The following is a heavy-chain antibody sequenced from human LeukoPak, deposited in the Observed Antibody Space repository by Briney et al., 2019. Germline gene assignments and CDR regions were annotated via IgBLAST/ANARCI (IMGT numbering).Heavy chain of an antibody. CDR2: ISWNSGSI. Sequence: PGGSLRLSCAASGFTFDDYAMHWVRQAPGKGLEWVSGISWNSGSIGYADSVKGRFTISRDNAKNSLYLQMNSLRAEDTALYYCAKGQWLGDFDYWGQGTLVTVSS. D-gene: IGHD6-19*01. CDR3: AKGQWLGDFDY. CDR1: GFTFDDYA. J-gene: IGHJ4*02. V-gene: IGHV3-9*01.